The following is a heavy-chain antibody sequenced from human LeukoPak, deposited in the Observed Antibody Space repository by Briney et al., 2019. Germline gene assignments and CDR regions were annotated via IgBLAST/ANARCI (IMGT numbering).Heavy chain of an antibody. D-gene: IGHD3-22*01. CDR2: INNSGSII. CDR3: ARDLGQYYDTSDNWFDP. Sequence: GGSLTLSCAASGFMFNDYYMSWIRQAPGKGLEWVSYINNSGSIIYYADSVKGRFTISRDNAKNTLNLQMNSLRAEDTAVYYCARDLGQYYDTSDNWFDPWGQGTLVTVSS. CDR1: GFMFNDYY. J-gene: IGHJ5*02. V-gene: IGHV3-11*04.